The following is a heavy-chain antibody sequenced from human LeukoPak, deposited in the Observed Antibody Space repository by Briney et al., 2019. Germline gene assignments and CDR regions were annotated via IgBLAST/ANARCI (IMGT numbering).Heavy chain of an antibody. CDR3: ARSYYDFWSGYSSRVLDY. D-gene: IGHD3-3*01. V-gene: IGHV1-2*02. CDR1: GYTFTGYY. J-gene: IGHJ4*02. Sequence: GASVKVSCKASGYTFTGYYMHWVRQAPGQGLEWMGWINPNSGGTNYAQKFQGRVTMTRDTSISTAYMELSRLRSDDTAVYYCARSYYDFWSGYSSRVLDYWAQGTLVTVSS. CDR2: INPNSGGT.